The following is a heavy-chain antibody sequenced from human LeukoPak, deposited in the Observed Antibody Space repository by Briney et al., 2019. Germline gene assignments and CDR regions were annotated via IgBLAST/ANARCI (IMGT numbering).Heavy chain of an antibody. Sequence: SETLSLTCTVSGGSVSSGSYYWSWIRQPPGKGLEWIGYIYYSGSTNYNPSLKSRVTISVDTSKNQFSLKLSSVTAADTAVYYCARVPYYDFWSGYFPSYYFDYWGQGTLVTVSS. V-gene: IGHV4-61*01. CDR1: GGSVSSGSYY. CDR2: IYYSGST. J-gene: IGHJ4*02. D-gene: IGHD3-3*01. CDR3: ARVPYYDFWSGYFPSYYFDY.